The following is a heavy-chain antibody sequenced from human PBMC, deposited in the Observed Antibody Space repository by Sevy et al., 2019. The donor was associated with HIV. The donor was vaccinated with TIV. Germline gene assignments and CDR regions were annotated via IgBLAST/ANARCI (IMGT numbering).Heavy chain of an antibody. Sequence: SETLSLTCTVSGGSISSSSYYWGWIRQPPGKGLEWIGSIYYSGSTYYNPSLKSRVTISVDTSKNQFSLKLSSVTAADTAVYYCARMIQGVVVITYYFDYRGQGTLVTVSS. D-gene: IGHD3-22*01. CDR3: ARMIQGVVVITYYFDY. V-gene: IGHV4-39*01. J-gene: IGHJ4*02. CDR2: IYYSGST. CDR1: GGSISSSSYY.